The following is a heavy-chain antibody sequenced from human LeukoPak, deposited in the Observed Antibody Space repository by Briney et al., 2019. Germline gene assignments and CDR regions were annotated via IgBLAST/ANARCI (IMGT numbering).Heavy chain of an antibody. CDR1: GFTFSNSA. D-gene: IGHD6-19*01. Sequence: GGSLRLSCAASGFTFSNSAMSWVRQSPGKGLEWVSTLSGSGITTYYADSVKGRFTISRDNSKNTLYLQMNSLRAEDTAVYYCAKGIYSSGWSYFDYWGHGTLVTVSS. J-gene: IGHJ4*01. CDR3: AKGIYSSGWSYFDY. V-gene: IGHV3-23*01. CDR2: LSGSGITT.